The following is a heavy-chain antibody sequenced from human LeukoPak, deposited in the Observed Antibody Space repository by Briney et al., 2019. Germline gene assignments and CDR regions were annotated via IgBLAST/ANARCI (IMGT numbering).Heavy chain of an antibody. J-gene: IGHJ4*02. CDR3: ARSAGSGYFDY. Sequence: GAPVKVSCKASGGTFSSYAISWVRQAPGQGLEWTGRIIPILGIANYAQKFQGRVTITADKSTSTAYMELSSLRSEDTAVYYCARSAGSGYFDYWGQGTLVTVSS. V-gene: IGHV1-69*04. CDR1: GGTFSSYA. CDR2: IIPILGIA. D-gene: IGHD3-10*01.